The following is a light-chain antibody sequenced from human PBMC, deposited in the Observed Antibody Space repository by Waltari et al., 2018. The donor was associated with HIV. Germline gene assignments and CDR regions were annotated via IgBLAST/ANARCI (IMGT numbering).Light chain of an antibody. J-gene: IGKJ1*01. CDR3: QQYNTYSWT. V-gene: IGKV1-5*03. CDR2: AAS. CDR1: QSISTW. Sequence: DIQMTRSPSTLSASIGDRVSITCRARQSISTWLAWYQQKPGKAPELLIYAASSLDSGVPSRFSGSGSGTEFTLTISSLQPDDFASYYCQQYNTYSWTFGQGTKVEIK.